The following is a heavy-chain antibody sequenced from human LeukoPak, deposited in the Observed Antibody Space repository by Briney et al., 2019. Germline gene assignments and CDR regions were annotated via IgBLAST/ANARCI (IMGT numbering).Heavy chain of an antibody. CDR2: INHSGST. V-gene: IGHV4-34*01. D-gene: IGHD3-22*01. Sequence: SETLSLTCAVYGGSFSGYYWSWIRQPPGKGLEWIGEINHSGSTNYNPSLKSRVTISVDTSKNQFSLKLSPLTAADTAAYYCARRDDSSGYHKIFDYWGPGTLVTVSS. J-gene: IGHJ4*02. CDR3: ARRDDSSGYHKIFDY. CDR1: GGSFSGYY.